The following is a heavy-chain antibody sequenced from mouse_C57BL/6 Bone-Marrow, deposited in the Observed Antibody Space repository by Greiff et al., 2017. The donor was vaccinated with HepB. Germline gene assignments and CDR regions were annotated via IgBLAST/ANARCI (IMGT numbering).Heavy chain of an antibody. D-gene: IGHD1-1*01. J-gene: IGHJ2*01. Sequence: QVQLKQPGAELVKPGASVKLSCKASGYTFTSYWMHWVKQRPGRGLEWIGRIDPNSGGTKYNEKFKSKATLTVDKPSSTAYMQLSSLTSEDSAVYYCARLNYYGTGGYWGQGTTLTVSS. CDR1: GYTFTSYW. V-gene: IGHV1-72*01. CDR2: IDPNSGGT. CDR3: ARLNYYGTGGY.